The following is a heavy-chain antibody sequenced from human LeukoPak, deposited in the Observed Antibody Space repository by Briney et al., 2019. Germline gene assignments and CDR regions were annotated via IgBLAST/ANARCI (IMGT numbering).Heavy chain of an antibody. D-gene: IGHD3-16*02. CDR1: GYSISSGYY. CDR2: IYHSGST. CDR3: ARDGLGITFGGVIVPFGY. Sequence: PSETLSLTCTVSGYSISSGYYWGWIRQPPGKGLDWIGSIYHSGSTYYNPSLKSRVTISVDTSKNQFSLKLSSVTAADTAVYYCARDGLGITFGGVIVPFGYWGQGTLVTVSS. J-gene: IGHJ4*02. V-gene: IGHV4-38-2*02.